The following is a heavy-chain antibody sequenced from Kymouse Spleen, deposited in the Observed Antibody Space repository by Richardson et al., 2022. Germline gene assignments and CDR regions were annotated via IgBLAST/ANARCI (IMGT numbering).Heavy chain of an antibody. CDR3: AKILYCSSTSCFDAFDI. CDR1: GFTFSDYY. J-gene: IGHJ3*02. D-gene: IGHD2-2*02. CDR2: ISSSGSTI. Sequence: QVQLVESGGGLVKPGGSLRLSCAASGFTFSDYYMSWIRQAPGKGLEWVSYISSSGSTIYYADSVKGRFTISRDNAKNSLYLQMNSLRAEDTAVYYCAKILYCSSTSCFDAFDIWGQGTMVTVSS. V-gene: IGHV3-11*01.